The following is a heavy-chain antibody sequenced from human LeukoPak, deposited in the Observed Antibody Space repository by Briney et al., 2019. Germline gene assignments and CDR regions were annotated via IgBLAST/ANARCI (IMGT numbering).Heavy chain of an antibody. CDR1: GCTFRNYG. CDR3: ARERANYYDNSGFWDFDP. D-gene: IGHD3-22*01. CDR2: IAHNVTAI. V-gene: IGHV3-21*01. Sequence: GGSLRLSCSTSGCTFRNYGMNWIRQAPGQGLEWVSSIAHNVTAIYNVDSVKGRVTISRDNAKNSVFLQMSSLRVADTAVYYCARERANYYDNSGFWDFDPWDQGTLVTVSS. J-gene: IGHJ5*02.